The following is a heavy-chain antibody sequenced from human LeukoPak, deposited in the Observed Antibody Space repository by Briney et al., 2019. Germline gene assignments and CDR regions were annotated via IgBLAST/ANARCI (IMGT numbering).Heavy chain of an antibody. D-gene: IGHD4-17*01. V-gene: IGHV4-34*01. CDR2: INHSGYT. CDR1: GVSFNDYY. CDR3: TRMTTGHDS. J-gene: IGHJ5*01. Sequence: SETLSLTCAVSGVSFNDYYWSWVRQTPGKGLEWIGEINHSGYTNDSPSLKSRVTLSIDTSRKQFSLNLRSVTVADTGIYYCTRMTTGHDSWAQGTLVTVSS.